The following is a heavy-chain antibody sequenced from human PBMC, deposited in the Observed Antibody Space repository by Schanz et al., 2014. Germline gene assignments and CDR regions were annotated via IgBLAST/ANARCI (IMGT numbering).Heavy chain of an antibody. V-gene: IGHV3-48*01. CDR1: GFGFSSYS. D-gene: IGHD1-1*01. CDR3: ARGRVLES. Sequence: VQLVESGGGVVQPGRSLRLSCVASGFGFSSYSMNWVRQAPGKGLEWVSYVSRSTPDIYYADSVKGRFTMSRDNAKNSLVLQMNSLRPEDTAVYYCARGRVLESWGQGTLVTVSS. J-gene: IGHJ5*02. CDR2: VSRSTPDI.